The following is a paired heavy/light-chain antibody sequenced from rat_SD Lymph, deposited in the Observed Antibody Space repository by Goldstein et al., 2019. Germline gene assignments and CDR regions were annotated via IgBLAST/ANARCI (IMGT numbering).Light chain of an antibody. V-gene: IGKV4S21*01. Sequence: AIVLNQSPSSIVASQGEKVTITCRASSSISSNYLHWYQQKPGAFPKLVIYSTSYRASGIPSRFSGSGSGTSYSFTISRVEAEDVATYYCQQGSSNPYTFGAGTKLELK. CDR3: QQGSSNPYT. CDR1: SSISSNY. J-gene: IGKJ2-3*01. CDR2: STS.
Heavy chain of an antibody. Sequence: EVQLVESGGGLVQPGRSMKLSCAASGFTFSNYGMAWVRQAPTKGLEWVATISYDGSSTYYRDSVKGRFTISRDNAKSTLYLQMNSLRSEDTATYYCTRERNYDGTYYYSNWFAYWGQGTLVTVSS. D-gene: IGHD1-12*02. CDR1: GFTFSNYG. J-gene: IGHJ3*01. CDR3: TRERNYDGTYYYSNWFAY. V-gene: IGHV5-29*01. CDR2: ISYDGSST.